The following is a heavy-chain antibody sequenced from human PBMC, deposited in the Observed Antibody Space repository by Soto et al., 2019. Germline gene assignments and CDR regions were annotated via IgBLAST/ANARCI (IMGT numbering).Heavy chain of an antibody. CDR1: GGSISSYY. Sequence: QVQLQESGPGLVKPSETLSLTCTVSGGSISSYYWSWIRQPPGKGLEWIGYIYYSGSTNYNPSPKSRVTIPVDTSKNQFSLKLSSVTAADTAVYYCARGAGYCSGGSCFGGYGVGWFDPWGQGTLVTVSS. CDR2: IYYSGST. CDR3: ARGAGYCSGGSCFGGYGVGWFDP. V-gene: IGHV4-59*01. J-gene: IGHJ5*02. D-gene: IGHD2-15*01.